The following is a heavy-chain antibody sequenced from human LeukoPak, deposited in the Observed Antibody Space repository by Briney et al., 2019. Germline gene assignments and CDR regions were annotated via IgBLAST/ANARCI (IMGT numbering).Heavy chain of an antibody. V-gene: IGHV3-23*01. Sequence: GGSLRLSCAASGFTFSSYAMSWVRQAPGKGLEWVSSISASGESTYYADSVKGRFTISRDNAKNTLYPQMNTLRAEDTAVYYCASGHKTNLNYWGQGTLVTVSS. D-gene: IGHD6-25*01. J-gene: IGHJ4*02. CDR3: ASGHKTNLNY. CDR2: ISASGEST. CDR1: GFTFSSYA.